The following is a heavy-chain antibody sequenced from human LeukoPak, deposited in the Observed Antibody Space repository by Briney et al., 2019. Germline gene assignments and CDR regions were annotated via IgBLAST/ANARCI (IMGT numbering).Heavy chain of an antibody. CDR2: IVAGSGNT. J-gene: IGHJ6*03. D-gene: IGHD5-12*01. Sequence: GASVKVSCKASGFTFTSSAMQWVRQARGQRLEWIGWIVAGSGNTNYAQKFQERVTITRGMSTSTAYMELSSLRSEDTAVYYCARVSYRVATISGYYYYMDVWGKGTTVTVSS. CDR1: GFTFTSSA. V-gene: IGHV1-58*02. CDR3: ARVSYRVATISGYYYYMDV.